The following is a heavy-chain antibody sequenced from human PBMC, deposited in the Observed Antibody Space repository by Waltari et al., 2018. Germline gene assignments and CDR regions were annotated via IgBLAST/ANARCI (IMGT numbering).Heavy chain of an antibody. J-gene: IGHJ6*02. D-gene: IGHD2-21*01. Sequence: QVQLVQSGAEVKKPGASVKISCKTSEYTFTSSYIHWVRQAPGQGLEWMGIINPSGGSTIYEQKFQGRVTMTRDTSTSTVYMELSSLRSEDTAVDYCALDTGALWMDVWGQGTTVTVSS. CDR1: EYTFTSSY. V-gene: IGHV1-46*01. CDR3: ALDTGALWMDV. CDR2: INPSGGST.